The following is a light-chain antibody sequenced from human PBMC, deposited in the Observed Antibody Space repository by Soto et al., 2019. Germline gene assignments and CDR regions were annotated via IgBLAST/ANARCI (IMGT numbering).Light chain of an antibody. CDR1: QSISSTF. V-gene: IGKV3-20*01. Sequence: EIVLTQSPGTLSFSPGERATLSCRASQSISSTFLAWYQQKPGQAPRLLIYGTSSRATGIPGRFSGSGSGTDFTLTISRLETEDFAVYYCQQYGNSPTITFGQGTRLEIK. J-gene: IGKJ5*01. CDR2: GTS. CDR3: QQYGNSPTIT.